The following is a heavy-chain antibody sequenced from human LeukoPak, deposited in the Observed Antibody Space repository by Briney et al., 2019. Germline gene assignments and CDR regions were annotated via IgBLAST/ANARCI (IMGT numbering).Heavy chain of an antibody. CDR2: IYYSGST. D-gene: IGHD6-13*01. V-gene: IGHV4-59*08. CDR1: GGSISSYY. J-gene: IGHJ4*02. Sequence: SETLSLTCTVSGGSISSYYWSWIRQPPGKGLEWIGYIYYSGSTNYNPSLKSRVTISVDTSKNQFSLKLSSVTAADTAVYYCARLLPSSSWYILDYWGQGTLVTVSS. CDR3: ARLLPSSSWYILDY.